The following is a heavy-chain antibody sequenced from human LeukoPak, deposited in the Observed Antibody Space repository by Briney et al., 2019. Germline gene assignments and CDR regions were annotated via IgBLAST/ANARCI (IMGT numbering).Heavy chain of an antibody. J-gene: IGHJ4*02. Sequence: GGSLRLSCAASGFTFSSYAMSWVRRAPGKRLEWVSAIGGSGGSTYYADSVKGRFTISRENSKNTLYLQMNSLGAEDTAVYYCAKGVSGWPYYFDYWGQGTLVTVSS. V-gene: IGHV3-23*01. CDR3: AKGVSGWPYYFDY. CDR1: GFTFSSYA. D-gene: IGHD6-19*01. CDR2: IGGSGGST.